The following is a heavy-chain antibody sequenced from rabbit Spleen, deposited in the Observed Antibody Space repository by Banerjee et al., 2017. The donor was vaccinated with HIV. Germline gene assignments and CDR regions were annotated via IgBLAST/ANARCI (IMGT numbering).Heavy chain of an antibody. CDR2: IYTGDIGST. Sequence: QEQLEESGGDLVKPGASLTLTYTASGFSFSSGYYMCWVRQAPGKGLEWIGCIYTGDIGSTYYASWAKGRFTISKTSSTTVTLQMTSLTAADTATYFCAGNPASNAYSLTRFDLWGPGTLVTVS. V-gene: IGHV1S45*01. J-gene: IGHJ3*01. CDR3: AGNPASNAYSLTRFDL. D-gene: IGHD6-1*01. CDR1: GFSFSSGYY.